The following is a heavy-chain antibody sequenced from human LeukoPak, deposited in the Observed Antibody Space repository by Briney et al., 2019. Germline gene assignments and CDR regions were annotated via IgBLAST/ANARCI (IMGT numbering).Heavy chain of an antibody. CDR1: GGSISSSSYY. D-gene: IGHD3-22*01. J-gene: IGHJ4*02. V-gene: IGHV4-39*01. CDR2: IYYSGST. Sequence: PSETLSLTCTVSGGSISSSSYYWGWLRPPPGKGLEWIGSIYYSGSTYYNPPLKSRVTISVDPSKNQFSLKLSSVTAADTAVYYCASSGYYYDSSGADYWGQGTLVTVSS. CDR3: ASSGYYYDSSGADY.